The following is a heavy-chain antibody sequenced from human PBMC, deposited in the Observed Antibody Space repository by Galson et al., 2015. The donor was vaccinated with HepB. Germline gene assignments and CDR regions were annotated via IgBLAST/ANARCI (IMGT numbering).Heavy chain of an antibody. V-gene: IGHV1-3*01. CDR2: INAGNGNT. J-gene: IGHJ5*02. CDR3: ARPYYYGSGIGSWFDP. D-gene: IGHD3-10*01. Sequence: SVKVSCKASGYTFTSYAMHWVRQAPGQRLEWMGWINAGNGNTKYSQKFQGRVTITRDTSASTAYMELSSLRSEDTAVYYCARPYYYGSGIGSWFDPWGQGTLVTVSS. CDR1: GYTFTSYA.